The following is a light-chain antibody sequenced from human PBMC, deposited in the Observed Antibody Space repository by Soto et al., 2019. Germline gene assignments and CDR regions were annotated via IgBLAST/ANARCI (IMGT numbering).Light chain of an antibody. CDR3: QQRGNWPLT. J-gene: IGKJ4*01. CDR2: DAS. Sequence: EIVLTQSPATLSLSPGERATLSCRASQSINNYVAWYQQTPGQAPRLLIYDASNRATGIPARFSGTGSGTDFTLTVSRLEPDDFALYFCQQRGNWPLTFGGGTKV. V-gene: IGKV3-11*01. CDR1: QSINNY.